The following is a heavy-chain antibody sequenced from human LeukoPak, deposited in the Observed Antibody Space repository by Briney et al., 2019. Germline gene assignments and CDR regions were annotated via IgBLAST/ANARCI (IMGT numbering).Heavy chain of an antibody. J-gene: IGHJ4*02. V-gene: IGHV3-48*04. D-gene: IGHD2-2*01. CDR1: GFTFSSYS. Sequence: PGGSLRLSCAASGFTFSSYSMNWVRQAPGKGLEWVSYISSSSSTIYYADSVKGRFTISRDNAKNSLYLQMNSLRAEDTAVYYCARDPDIVVVPAAISVSYWGQGTLVTVSS. CDR3: ARDPDIVVVPAAISVSY. CDR2: ISSSSSTI.